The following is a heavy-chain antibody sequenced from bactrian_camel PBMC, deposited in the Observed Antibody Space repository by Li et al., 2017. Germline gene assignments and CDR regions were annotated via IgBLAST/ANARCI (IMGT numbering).Heavy chain of an antibody. D-gene: IGHD6*01. J-gene: IGHJ4*01. CDR2: FYSDDSNS. V-gene: IGHV3-2*01. CDR3: ATRPLGSLDKYSGSWYRFAPARGYNY. CDR1: EYTYRRNC. Sequence: HVQLVESGGGSVQAGGSLRLSCAASEYTYRRNCMAWVRQAPGKGLEWVSTFYSDDSNSYYADSVKGRFTISRDGAENTVYLQMNILKSEDTALYYCATRPLGSLDKYSGSWYRFAPARGYNYWGQGTQVTVS.